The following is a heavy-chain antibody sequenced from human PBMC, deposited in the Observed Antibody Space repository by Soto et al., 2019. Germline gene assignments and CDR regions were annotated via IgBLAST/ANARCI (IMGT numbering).Heavy chain of an antibody. Sequence: QVQLQQWGAGLLKPSETLSLTCAVYGGSFSGYYWSWIRQPPGKGLEWIGEINHSGSTNYNPSLKSRVTRSVDTSKNQFSLKLSSVTAADTAVYYCARGPANYGSGSYRGRDYWGQGTLVTVSS. J-gene: IGHJ4*02. D-gene: IGHD3-10*01. CDR1: GGSFSGYY. CDR3: ARGPANYGSGSYRGRDY. CDR2: INHSGST. V-gene: IGHV4-34*01.